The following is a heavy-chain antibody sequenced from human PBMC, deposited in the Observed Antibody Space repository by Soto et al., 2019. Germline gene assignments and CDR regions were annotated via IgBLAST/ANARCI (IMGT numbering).Heavy chain of an antibody. V-gene: IGHV3-48*02. Sequence: PGGSLRLSFAASGFTFSSYSMNWVRQAPGKGLEWVSYISSSSSTIYYADSVKGRFTISRDNAKNSLYLQMNSLRDEDTAVYYCARDMYYDFWSGYYPRYYFDYWGQGTLVTVSS. CDR2: ISSSSSTI. D-gene: IGHD3-3*01. CDR3: ARDMYYDFWSGYYPRYYFDY. J-gene: IGHJ4*02. CDR1: GFTFSSYS.